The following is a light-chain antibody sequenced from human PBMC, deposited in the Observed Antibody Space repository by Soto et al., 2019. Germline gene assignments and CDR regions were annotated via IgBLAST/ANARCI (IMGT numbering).Light chain of an antibody. CDR3: QQYNSHRT. Sequence: IRMTQSPSSLSASTGDRVTITCRASQFISTWLAWYQQKPGKAPKLLIYDASSLGSGVPSRFSGSESGTEFTLTISSLQPVDSATYFCQQYNSHRTFGQGTKVEIK. V-gene: IGKV1-5*01. CDR2: DAS. J-gene: IGKJ1*01. CDR1: QFISTW.